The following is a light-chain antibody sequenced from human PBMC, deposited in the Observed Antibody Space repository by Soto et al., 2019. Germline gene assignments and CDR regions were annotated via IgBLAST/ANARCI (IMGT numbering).Light chain of an antibody. CDR2: EAT. V-gene: IGLV2-23*01. CDR3: CSYVGNSLWL. Sequence: QSVLTQPASVSGSPGQSITISCIGASSDIGKYKVVSWYQHHPGKVPKLLIYEATKRPSGVSDRFSGSKSDNTASLTISGLQAADEADYYCCSYVGNSLWLFGGGTQLTVL. CDR1: SSDIGKYKV. J-gene: IGLJ3*02.